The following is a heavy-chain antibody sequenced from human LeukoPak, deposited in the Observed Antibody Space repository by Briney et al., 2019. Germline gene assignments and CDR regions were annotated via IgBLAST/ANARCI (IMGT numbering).Heavy chain of an antibody. V-gene: IGHV3-48*01. Sequence: GGSLRLSCAASGFTFSSYSMNWVRQAPGKGLEWVSYISSSSSTIYYADSVKGRFTISRDNAKNPLYLQMNSLRAEDTAVYYCARASNPRSGSYYFDYWGQGTLVTVSS. CDR1: GFTFSSYS. CDR2: ISSSSSTI. CDR3: ARASNPRSGSYYFDY. J-gene: IGHJ4*02. D-gene: IGHD1-26*01.